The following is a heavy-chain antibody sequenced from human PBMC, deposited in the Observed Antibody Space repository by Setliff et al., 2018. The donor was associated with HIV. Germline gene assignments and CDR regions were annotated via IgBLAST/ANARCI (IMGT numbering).Heavy chain of an antibody. Sequence: SETLSLTCGVSGYAINNNFFWGWVRQTPGKGLEWLGSIYHSGSTYYNPSLKSRVTISVDTSKNQFSLKLSSVTAADTALYYCARAMRGVVVTNMYYYYCMDVWGQGTTVTVSS. CDR3: ARAMRGVVVTNMYYYYCMDV. V-gene: IGHV4-38-2*01. CDR2: IYHSGST. D-gene: IGHD2-21*02. CDR1: GYAINNNFF. J-gene: IGHJ6*02.